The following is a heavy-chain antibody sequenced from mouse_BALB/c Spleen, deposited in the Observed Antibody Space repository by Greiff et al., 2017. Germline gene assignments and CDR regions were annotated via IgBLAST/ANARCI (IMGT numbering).Heavy chain of an antibody. V-gene: IGHV1S29*02. CDR1: GYTFTDYN. Sequence: EVQLQQSGPELVKPGASVKISCKASGYTFTDYNMHWVKQSHGKSLEWIGYIYPYNGGTGYNQKFKSKATLTVDNSSSTAYMELRSLTSEDSAVYYCARRDFFDSLMYYWGQGTSVTVSS. J-gene: IGHJ4*01. CDR2: IYPYNGGT. D-gene: IGHD6-2*01. CDR3: ARRDFFDSLMYY.